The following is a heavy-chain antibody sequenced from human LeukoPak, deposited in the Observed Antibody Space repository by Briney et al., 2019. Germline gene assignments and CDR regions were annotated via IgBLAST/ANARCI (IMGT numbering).Heavy chain of an antibody. CDR1: GYIFTSYN. Sequence: ASVKVSCKASGYIFTSYNMYWVRQAPGQGLEWMGIINSSGGSTNYAQKFQGRVTVTSDMSTSMVYMDLSSLRSEDTAVYYCARVKGSWYPYYFDYWGQGTLVTVSS. CDR3: ARVKGSWYPYYFDY. V-gene: IGHV1-46*01. J-gene: IGHJ4*02. D-gene: IGHD6-13*01. CDR2: INSSGGST.